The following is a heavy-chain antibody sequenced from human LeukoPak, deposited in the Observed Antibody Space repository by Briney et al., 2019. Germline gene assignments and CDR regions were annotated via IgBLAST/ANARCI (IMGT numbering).Heavy chain of an antibody. D-gene: IGHD3-3*01. V-gene: IGHV3-7*01. CDR3: ATDRGWRTSGYYLYYFEY. Sequence: GGSLRLSCAASGFIFTNFFMSWVRQAPGKGLEWVASIKHDGSEKYYVDAVRGRFTISRDNTKNLLYLQMSSLRAEDTAVYYCATDRGWRTSGYYLYYFEYWGQGTLVTFSS. CDR2: IKHDGSEK. J-gene: IGHJ4*02. CDR1: GFIFTNFF.